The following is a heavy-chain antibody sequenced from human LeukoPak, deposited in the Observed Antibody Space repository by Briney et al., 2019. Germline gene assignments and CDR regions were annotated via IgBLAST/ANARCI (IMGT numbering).Heavy chain of an antibody. V-gene: IGHV1-46*01. CDR3: ARDRLEDDAFDI. CDR2: INPSGGST. D-gene: IGHD1-1*01. CDR1: GYTFTGYY. Sequence: ASVKVSCKASGYTFTGYYMHWVRQAPGQGLEWMGIINPSGGSTSYAQKFQGRVTMTRDTSTSTVYMELSSLRSEDTAVYYCARDRLEDDAFDIWGQGTMVTVSS. J-gene: IGHJ3*02.